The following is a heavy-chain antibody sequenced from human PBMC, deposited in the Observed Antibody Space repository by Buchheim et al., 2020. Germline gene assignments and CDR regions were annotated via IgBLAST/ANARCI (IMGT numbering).Heavy chain of an antibody. Sequence: QVQLQQWGAGLLKPSETLSLTCAVYGGSFSGYYWSWIRQPPGKGLEWIGEINHSGSTNYNPSLKSRVTISVDTSKNQFSLKLCSVTAADTAVYYCARARTGGPTFDYWGQGTL. D-gene: IGHD3-10*01. V-gene: IGHV4-34*01. CDR3: ARARTGGPTFDY. CDR2: INHSGST. CDR1: GGSFSGYY. J-gene: IGHJ4*02.